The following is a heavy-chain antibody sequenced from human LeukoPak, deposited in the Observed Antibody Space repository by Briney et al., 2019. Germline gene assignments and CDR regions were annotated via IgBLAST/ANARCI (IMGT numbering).Heavy chain of an antibody. CDR2: IYYSGST. D-gene: IGHD3-10*01. CDR1: GGSISSYY. J-gene: IGHJ4*02. V-gene: IGHV4-59*08. Sequence: SETLSLTCTVSGGSISSYYWSWIRQPPGKGLEWIGYIYYSGSTNYNPSLKSRVTISVDTSKNQFSLKLSSVTAADTAVYYCARMSTMVQTFDYWGQGTLVTVSS. CDR3: ARMSTMVQTFDY.